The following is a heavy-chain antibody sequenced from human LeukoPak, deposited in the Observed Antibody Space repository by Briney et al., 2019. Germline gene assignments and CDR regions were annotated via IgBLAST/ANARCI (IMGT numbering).Heavy chain of an antibody. CDR1: GGSISSSSYY. J-gene: IGHJ3*02. D-gene: IGHD6-25*01. V-gene: IGHV4-39*07. CDR3: ARTIAAVDAFDI. CDR2: IYYSGST. Sequence: SETLSLTCTVSGGSISSSSYYWGWIRQPPGKGLEWIGSIYYSGSTYYNPSLKSRVTISVDTSKNQFSLKLSSVTAADTAVYYCARTIAAVDAFDIWGQGTMVTVSS.